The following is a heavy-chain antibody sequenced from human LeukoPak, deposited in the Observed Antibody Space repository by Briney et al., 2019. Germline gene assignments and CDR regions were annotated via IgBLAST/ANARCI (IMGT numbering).Heavy chain of an antibody. CDR3: AKAYNWNYVGGGDY. Sequence: GGSLRLSCAASGFTFSSYAMSWVRQAPGKGLEWVSAISGGGGSTYYADSVKGRFTISRDNSKNTLYLQMNSLRAEDTAVYYCAKAYNWNYVGGGDYWGQGTLVTVSS. CDR2: ISGGGGST. V-gene: IGHV3-23*01. CDR1: GFTFSSYA. D-gene: IGHD1-7*01. J-gene: IGHJ4*02.